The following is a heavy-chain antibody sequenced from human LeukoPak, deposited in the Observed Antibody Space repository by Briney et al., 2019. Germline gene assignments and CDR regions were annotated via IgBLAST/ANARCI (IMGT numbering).Heavy chain of an antibody. J-gene: IGHJ4*02. V-gene: IGHV5-51*01. CDR1: GYSFTSYW. Sequence: GESLKISCKGSGYSFTSYWIGWVRQMPGKGLEWMGIIYPGDSDTRYSPSFQGQVTISADKSISTAYLQWSSLKASDTAMYYCARLSSTDYYDSSGYPNSCFDYWGQGTLVTVSS. CDR2: IYPGDSDT. D-gene: IGHD3-22*01. CDR3: ARLSSTDYYDSSGYPNSCFDY.